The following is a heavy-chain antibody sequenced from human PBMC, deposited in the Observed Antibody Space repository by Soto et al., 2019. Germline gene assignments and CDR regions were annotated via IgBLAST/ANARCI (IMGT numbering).Heavy chain of an antibody. CDR2: INSDGTRT. J-gene: IGHJ6*03. V-gene: IGHV3-74*01. CDR3: ARVAVGYYYMDV. CDR1: GFTFSNYW. Sequence: EVRLVESGGGLVQPGGSLRLSCAASGFTFSNYWMHWVRQAPGKGLVWVSRINSDGTRTNYADSVKGRFTISRDNAENTLYLQMNSLTAEDTAVYYCARVAVGYYYMDVWGKGTTVTVSS.